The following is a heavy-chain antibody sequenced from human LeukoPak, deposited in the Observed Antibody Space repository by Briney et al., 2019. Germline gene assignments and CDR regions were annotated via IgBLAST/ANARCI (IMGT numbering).Heavy chain of an antibody. D-gene: IGHD1-14*01. CDR2: ISWNSGSI. CDR3: AKDRRNDFDY. J-gene: IGHJ4*02. Sequence: GRSLRLSCAASGFTFDDYAMHWVRHAPGKGLEWVSGISWNSGSIGYADSVKGRFTISRDNAKNSLYLQMNSLRAEDTALYYCAKDRRNDFDYWGQGILVTVSS. V-gene: IGHV3-9*01. CDR1: GFTFDDYA.